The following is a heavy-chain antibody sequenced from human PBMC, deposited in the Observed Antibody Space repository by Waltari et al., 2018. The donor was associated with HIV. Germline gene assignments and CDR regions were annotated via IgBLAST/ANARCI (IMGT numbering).Heavy chain of an antibody. V-gene: IGHV1-2*02. D-gene: IGHD1-7*01. CDR3: ARDRARTTDYYYYGMDV. CDR2: INPNSGGT. Sequence: QVQLVQSRAEVKTPWASVKDSCTASGYPFTGYSMHRVRQAPGQGLEWRGCINPNSGGTNDAQKFQGRVTMTRDTSISTAYMELSRLRSDDTAVYYCARDRARTTDYYYYGMDVWGQGTTVTVSS. J-gene: IGHJ6*02. CDR1: GYPFTGYS.